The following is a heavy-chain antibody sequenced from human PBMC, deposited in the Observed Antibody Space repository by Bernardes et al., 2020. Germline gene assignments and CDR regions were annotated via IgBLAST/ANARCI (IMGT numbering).Heavy chain of an antibody. V-gene: IGHV4-59*01. CDR3: AHGQSREADWFDP. D-gene: IGHD6-25*01. CDR2: TYYTGST. CDR1: GGSISRFY. J-gene: IGHJ5*02. Sequence: SETLSLTCTVSGGSISRFYWSWIRQPPGKGLEWIGYTYYTGSTSYNPSLSSRVTISVDTSKNQLSLKLTSVTAADTAIYYCAHGQSREADWFDPWGQGTLVTVSS.